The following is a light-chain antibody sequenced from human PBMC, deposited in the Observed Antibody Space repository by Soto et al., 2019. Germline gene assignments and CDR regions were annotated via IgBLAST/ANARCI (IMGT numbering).Light chain of an antibody. CDR2: GAS. Sequence: EIVMTQSPATLSVSPGERATISCRASQSVRSNLARYQQKPGQAPRLLIYGASTRATGIPARFSGSGSGKEFTLSISSLQSEDFAVYYCQQYNNWPPLTFGGGTKVEIK. CDR3: QQYNNWPPLT. J-gene: IGKJ4*01. CDR1: QSVRSN. V-gene: IGKV3-15*01.